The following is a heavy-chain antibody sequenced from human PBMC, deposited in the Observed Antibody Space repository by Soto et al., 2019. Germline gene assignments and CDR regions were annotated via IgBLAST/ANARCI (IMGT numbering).Heavy chain of an antibody. CDR2: ISYDGSNK. D-gene: IGHD5-18*01. CDR3: AKSMDTADAFDI. Sequence: QVQLVESGGGVVQPGRSLRLSCAASGFTFSSYGMHWVRQAPGKGLEWVAVISYDGSNKYYADSVKGRFTISRDNSKNTLYLQMNSLRAEDTAVYYCAKSMDTADAFDIWGQGTMVTVSS. J-gene: IGHJ3*02. CDR1: GFTFSSYG. V-gene: IGHV3-30*18.